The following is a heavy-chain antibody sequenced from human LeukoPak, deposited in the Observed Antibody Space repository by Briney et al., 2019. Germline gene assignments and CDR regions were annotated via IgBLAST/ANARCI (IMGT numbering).Heavy chain of an antibody. CDR3: AKGARPYCSDGTCYPLDS. V-gene: IGHV3-23*01. CDR1: GFTFSNYA. CDR2: ITKNGDST. J-gene: IGHJ4*02. Sequence: GGSLKLSCAASGFTFSNYAMSWVRQAPGKGLECVSVITKNGDSTVYADSVKGRFTMSRDNSKDTLYLQMNTLSAEDTAVYFCAKGARPYCSDGTCYPLDSWGQGTLVTVSS. D-gene: IGHD2-15*01.